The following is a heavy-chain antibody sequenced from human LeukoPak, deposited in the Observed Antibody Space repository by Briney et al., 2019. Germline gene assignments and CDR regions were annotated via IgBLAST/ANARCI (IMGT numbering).Heavy chain of an antibody. CDR3: ARDSSGSLDY. V-gene: IGHV3-43*01. D-gene: IGHD1-26*01. CDR2: ISWNGYST. Sequence: CRSLSCAPATFTPAAFSTHWDRHPARKGLGWDSLISWNGYSTCYGDSVKGRFTISRDNNKNSLYLQMNSLRTEDTALYYCARDSSGSLDYWGQGTLVTVSS. CDR1: TFTPAAFS. J-gene: IGHJ4*02.